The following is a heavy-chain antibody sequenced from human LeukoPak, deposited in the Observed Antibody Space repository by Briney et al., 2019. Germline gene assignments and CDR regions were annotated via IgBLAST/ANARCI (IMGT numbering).Heavy chain of an antibody. CDR3: ARQEVTIFGVVAYSYNWFDP. CDR1: GGSISSSSYY. J-gene: IGHJ5*02. V-gene: IGHV4-39*01. Sequence: PSETLSLTCTVSGGSISSSSYYWGWIRQPRGKGLEWIGSIYYSGSTYYNPSLKSRVTISVDTSKNQFSLKLSSVTAADTAVYYCARQEVTIFGVVAYSYNWFDPWGQGTLVTVSS. D-gene: IGHD3-3*01. CDR2: IYYSGST.